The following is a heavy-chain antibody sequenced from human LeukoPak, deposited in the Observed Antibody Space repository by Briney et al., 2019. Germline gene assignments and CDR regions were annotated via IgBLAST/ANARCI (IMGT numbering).Heavy chain of an antibody. D-gene: IGHD1-26*01. Sequence: GGALRLSCAASGFPFTNAWINWGCQAPGKGLEWVGRIKSKTDGGTTDYAAPVKGRFTISRDDSKNTLYLQMNSLKTEDTAVYFCTTFYVQWGDYWGQGTLVTVSS. CDR2: IKSKTDGGTT. CDR1: GFPFTNAW. V-gene: IGHV3-15*01. CDR3: TTFYVQWGDY. J-gene: IGHJ4*01.